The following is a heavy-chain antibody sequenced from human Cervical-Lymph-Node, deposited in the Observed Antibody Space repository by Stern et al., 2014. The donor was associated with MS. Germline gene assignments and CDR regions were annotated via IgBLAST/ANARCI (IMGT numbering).Heavy chain of an antibody. Sequence: QVQLVQSGAEVKKPGSSVKVSCKASGGTFNTNVISWVRQAPGQGLEWMGGIIPIFGTALYAQNFQGRVTITANESTRAVYMELSSLRSEDTAVYYCARAAYSTSSYNYWGQGTLVIVSS. CDR1: GGTFNTNV. D-gene: IGHD6-6*01. J-gene: IGHJ4*02. CDR2: IIPIFGTA. V-gene: IGHV1-69*01. CDR3: ARAAYSTSSYNY.